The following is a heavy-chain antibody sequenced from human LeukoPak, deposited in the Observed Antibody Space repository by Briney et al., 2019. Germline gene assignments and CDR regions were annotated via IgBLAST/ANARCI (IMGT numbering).Heavy chain of an antibody. CDR2: IYHSGST. D-gene: IGHD2-15*01. CDR3: ARGKRGWYFDP. Sequence: PSETLSLTCAVYGGSFSGYSWSWIRQPPGKGLEWIGYIYHSGSTYYNPSLKSRVTISVDRSKNQFSLKLSSVTAADTAVYYCARGKRGWYFDPWGHGTLVTVSS. J-gene: IGHJ5*02. V-gene: IGHV4-30-2*01. CDR1: GGSFSGYS.